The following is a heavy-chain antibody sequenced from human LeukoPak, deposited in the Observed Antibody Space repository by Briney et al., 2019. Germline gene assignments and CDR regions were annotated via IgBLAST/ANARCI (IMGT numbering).Heavy chain of an antibody. J-gene: IGHJ4*02. CDR1: GFTFSSHG. CDR3: AKVTYGSGTYGAFDS. D-gene: IGHD3-10*01. Sequence: GGSLRLSCAASGFTFSSHGMSWVRQAPGKGLEWVSTISGSGDYTYYADSVKGRFTISRDNSKNTLYLQMNSLRAENTAVYYCAKVTYGSGTYGAFDSWGQGTLVTVSS. CDR2: ISGSGDYT. V-gene: IGHV3-23*01.